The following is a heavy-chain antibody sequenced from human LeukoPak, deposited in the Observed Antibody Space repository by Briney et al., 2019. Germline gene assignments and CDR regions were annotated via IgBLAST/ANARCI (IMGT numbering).Heavy chain of an antibody. CDR3: AREGGPYRPLDY. Sequence: SGTLSLTCGVSGGSISTTNWWTWVRRPPGGGLEWIGEVHLSGRTHYNTSLESRVTMSVDMSENHISLRLTSVTAADTAVYYCAREGGPYRPLDYSGQGTLVTVSS. CDR2: VHLSGRT. CDR1: GGSISTTNW. V-gene: IGHV4-4*02. J-gene: IGHJ4*02.